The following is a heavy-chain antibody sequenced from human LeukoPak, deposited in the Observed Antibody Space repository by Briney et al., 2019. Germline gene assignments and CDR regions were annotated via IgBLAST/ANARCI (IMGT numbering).Heavy chain of an antibody. Sequence: GGSLRLSCAASGFTFSSYSMNWVRQAPGKGLEWVSYISSSSSTIYYADSVKGRFTISRDNAKNSLYLQMNSLRAEDTAVYYCARGSPTIFGVLSPNDYWGQGTLVTVSS. J-gene: IGHJ4*02. CDR1: GFTFSSYS. V-gene: IGHV3-48*01. CDR3: ARGSPTIFGVLSPNDY. CDR2: ISSSSSTI. D-gene: IGHD3-3*01.